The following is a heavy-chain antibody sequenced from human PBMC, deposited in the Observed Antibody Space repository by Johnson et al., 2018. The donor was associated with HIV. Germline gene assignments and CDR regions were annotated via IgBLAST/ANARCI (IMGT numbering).Heavy chain of an antibody. CDR1: GFIFSSYW. J-gene: IGHJ3*02. CDR2: INSDGSST. D-gene: IGHD3-22*01. Sequence: VQLVESGGGLVKPGGSLRLSCAASGFIFSSYWMHWVRQAPGKGLVWVSRINSDGSSTTYADSVKGRFTISRDNAKNTLYLQMNSLRAEDTAVYYCARGSYYDSSGDAFDIWGQGTMVTVSS. CDR3: ARGSYYDSSGDAFDI. V-gene: IGHV3-74*02.